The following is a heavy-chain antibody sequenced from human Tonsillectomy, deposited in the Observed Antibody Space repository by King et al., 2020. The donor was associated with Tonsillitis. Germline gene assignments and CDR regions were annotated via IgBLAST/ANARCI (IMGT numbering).Heavy chain of an antibody. Sequence: VQLPQSGPGLVKPSQTLSLTCAIPGDSVSSNSAAWNWIRQSPSRGLEWLGRTYYRSKWYNDYAVSVKSRITINPDTSKNQFSLQLNSVTPEDTAVYYCARAVYYDCSGPIHPSNLFDPWGQGTLVTVSS. J-gene: IGHJ5*02. CDR2: TYYRSKWYN. D-gene: IGHD3-22*01. V-gene: IGHV6-1*01. CDR1: GDSVSSNSAA. CDR3: ARAVYYDCSGPIHPSNLFDP.